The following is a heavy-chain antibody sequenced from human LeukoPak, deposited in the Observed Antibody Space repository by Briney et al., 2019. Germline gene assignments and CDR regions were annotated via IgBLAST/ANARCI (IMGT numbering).Heavy chain of an antibody. CDR2: ISHRGTGT. J-gene: IGHJ4*02. CDR3: AKDFWSGYYQGDY. V-gene: IGHV3-23*01. Sequence: GGSLRLSCAASGFTFSTYAMSWVRPAPGKGLEYVSTISHRGTGTYYADFVKGRFTVSRDNSKNTLYLLMNSLRAEDTAVYYCAKDFWSGYYQGDYWGQGTLVTVSS. D-gene: IGHD3-3*01. CDR1: GFTFSTYA.